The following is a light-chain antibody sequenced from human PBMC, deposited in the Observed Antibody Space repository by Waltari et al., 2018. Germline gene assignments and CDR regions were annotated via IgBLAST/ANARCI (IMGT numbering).Light chain of an antibody. J-gene: IGLJ2*01. V-gene: IGLV2-8*01. CDR3: CSYAGTTDVIL. Sequence: QSALTQPPSASGSPGQSITISCTGTRSDVGRYNYVSWYQHHPGKAPKLIIFDVTERPSGVPDRFSGSKSGNTASLTVSGLQAEDEADYYCCSYAGTTDVILFGGGTKLTVL. CDR2: DVT. CDR1: RSDVGRYNY.